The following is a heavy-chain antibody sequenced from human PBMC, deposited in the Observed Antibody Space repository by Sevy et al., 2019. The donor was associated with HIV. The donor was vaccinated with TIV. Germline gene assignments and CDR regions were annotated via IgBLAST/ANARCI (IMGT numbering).Heavy chain of an antibody. V-gene: IGHV3-30-3*01. CDR1: GFTFSNYT. CDR3: AGRTGDLDY. J-gene: IGHJ4*02. D-gene: IGHD7-27*01. CDR2: ISYDGIDK. Sequence: GGSLRLSCAASGFTFSNYTMQWVRQAPGKGLERVALISYDGIDKYFADSVKGRFTISRDNSKNTLYLQMNSLRVEDTALYYCAGRTGDLDYWGQGTLVTVSS.